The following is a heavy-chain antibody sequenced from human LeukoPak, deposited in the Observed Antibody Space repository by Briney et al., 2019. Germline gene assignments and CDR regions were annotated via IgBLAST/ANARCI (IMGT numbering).Heavy chain of an antibody. CDR2: TSDTGTT. J-gene: IGHJ4*02. Sequence: SETLSLTCTVSGGSISSYYWNWIRQPPGKGPEWIGCTSDTGTTKYNPAFKSRVTISVDTSKNQFSLKFTSVTAADTAVYFCATGYYEPFEKWGQGTLVSVSS. CDR3: ATGYYEPFEK. D-gene: IGHD3-22*01. CDR1: GGSISSYY. V-gene: IGHV4-59*01.